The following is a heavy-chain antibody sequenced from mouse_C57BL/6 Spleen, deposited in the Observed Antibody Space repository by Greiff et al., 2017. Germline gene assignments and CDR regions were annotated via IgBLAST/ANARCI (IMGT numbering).Heavy chain of an antibody. CDR1: GYAFSSSW. V-gene: IGHV1-82*01. D-gene: IGHD1-1*01. CDR3: ARGGTTVVATDAY. CDR2: IYPGDGDT. Sequence: VKLVESGPELVKPGASVKISCKASGYAFSSSWMNWVKQRPGKGLEWIGRIYPGDGDTNYNGKFKGKATLTADKSSSTAYMQLSSLTSEDSAVYFCARGGTTVVATDAYWGQGTLVTVSA. J-gene: IGHJ3*01.